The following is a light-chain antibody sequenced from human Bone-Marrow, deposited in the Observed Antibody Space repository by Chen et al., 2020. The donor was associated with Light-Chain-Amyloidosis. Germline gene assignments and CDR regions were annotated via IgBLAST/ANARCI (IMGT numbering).Light chain of an antibody. CDR2: GSS. Sequence: EIVLTQSPGTLSLSPGEGANLSCRASQNISSNYLTWYQQKFGQAPRLLIYGSSSRATGIPDRFTGSGSGTDFTLTINRLEPEDLAMYYWQQYGTSPLTFGGGTKVEIK. V-gene: IGKV3-20*01. J-gene: IGKJ4*01. CDR1: QNISSNY. CDR3: QQYGTSPLT.